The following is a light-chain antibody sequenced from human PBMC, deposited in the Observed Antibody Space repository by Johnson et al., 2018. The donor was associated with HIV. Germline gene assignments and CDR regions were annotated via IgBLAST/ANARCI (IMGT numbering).Light chain of an antibody. CDR2: ENN. CDR1: SSNIGNNY. CDR3: GPWDSSRSAYV. J-gene: IGLJ1*01. V-gene: IGLV1-51*02. Sequence: QSVLTQPPSVSAAPGQKVTISCSGSSSNIGNNYVSWYQQLPGTAPKVLIYENNKRPSGIPDRFSGPKSGTSATLGIPGLRTGDEADYYCGPWDSSRSAYVFGTGTTVTVL.